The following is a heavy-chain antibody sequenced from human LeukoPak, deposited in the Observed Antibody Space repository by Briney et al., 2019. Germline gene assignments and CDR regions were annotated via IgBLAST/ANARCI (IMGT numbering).Heavy chain of an antibody. V-gene: IGHV4-4*07. J-gene: IGHJ3*02. CDR1: GGSISSYY. CDR2: IYTSGST. Sequence: SETLSLTCTVSGGSISSYYWSWIRQPAGKGLEWIGRIYTSGSTNYNPSLKSRVTMSVDTSKNQFSLKLSSVTAADTAVYHCARDLADFWSGYLSSAFDIWGQGTMVTVSS. D-gene: IGHD3-3*01. CDR3: ARDLADFWSGYLSSAFDI.